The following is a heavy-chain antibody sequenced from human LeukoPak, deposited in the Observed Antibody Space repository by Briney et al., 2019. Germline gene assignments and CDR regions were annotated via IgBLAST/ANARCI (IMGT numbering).Heavy chain of an antibody. V-gene: IGHV3-30*03. CDR3: ASGSYGNWYFDL. J-gene: IGHJ2*01. CDR2: ISYDGSNK. Sequence: PGRSLRLSCAASGFTLSSYGMHWVRQAPGKGLEWVAVISYDGSNKYYADSVKGRFTISRDNSKNTLYLQMNSLRAEGTAVYYCASGSYGNWYFDLWGRGTLVTVSS. CDR1: GFTLSSYG. D-gene: IGHD1-26*01.